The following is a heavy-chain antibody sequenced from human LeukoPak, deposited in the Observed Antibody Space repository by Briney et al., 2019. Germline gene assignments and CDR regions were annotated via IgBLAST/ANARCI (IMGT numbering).Heavy chain of an antibody. Sequence: ASVKVSCKASGYTFTGYYMHWVRQAPGQGLEWMGIINPSGGSTNYAQKFQGRVTMNRDMSTTTVYMELSSLRSDDTAVYYCAREGLTIFALVRTQTTKSPHRFDPWGQGTLVTVSS. CDR2: INPSGGST. J-gene: IGHJ5*02. V-gene: IGHV1-46*01. D-gene: IGHD3-3*01. CDR1: GYTFTGYY. CDR3: AREGLTIFALVRTQTTKSPHRFDP.